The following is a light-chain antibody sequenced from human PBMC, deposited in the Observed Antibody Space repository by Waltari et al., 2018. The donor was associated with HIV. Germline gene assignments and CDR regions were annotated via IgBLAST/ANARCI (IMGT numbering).Light chain of an antibody. Sequence: IQVTQSPSSLSASIGDTVTITCRASQAIRKDLGWYQQRAGAAPKLLINGASVLQSGIPDRFSCSGGDTNFTLTIATLQSEDFATYYCLQDHNYPPTFGRGTRVEIK. J-gene: IGKJ1*01. CDR2: GAS. V-gene: IGKV1-6*01. CDR1: QAIRKD. CDR3: LQDHNYPPT.